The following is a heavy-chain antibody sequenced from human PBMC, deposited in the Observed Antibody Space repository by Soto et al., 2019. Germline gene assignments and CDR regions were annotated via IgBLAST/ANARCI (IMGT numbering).Heavy chain of an antibody. CDR2: ITGGGDNT. CDR3: AKASGWFGEFDY. D-gene: IGHD3-10*01. Sequence: PGGSLRLSCAASGFTFGSYAMTWVRQAPGKGLEWVSAITGGGDNTYYADSVKGRFTISRDNSKNTLYLQMNSLRAEDTAVYYCAKASGWFGEFDYWGQGTLVTVSS. V-gene: IGHV3-23*01. CDR1: GFTFGSYA. J-gene: IGHJ4*02.